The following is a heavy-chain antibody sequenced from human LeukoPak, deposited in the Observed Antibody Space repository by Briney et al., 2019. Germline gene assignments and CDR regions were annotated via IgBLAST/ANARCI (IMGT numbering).Heavy chain of an antibody. Sequence: SQTLSLTCTVSGGSISSGSYYWSWIRQPAGKGLEWIGRIYTSGSTNYNPSLKSRVTISVDTSKNQFSLKLSSVTAADTAVYYCARGYGDYAVTYYFDYWGQGTLVAVSS. V-gene: IGHV4-61*02. CDR3: ARGYGDYAVTYYFDY. D-gene: IGHD4-17*01. CDR1: GGSISSGSYY. CDR2: IYTSGST. J-gene: IGHJ4*02.